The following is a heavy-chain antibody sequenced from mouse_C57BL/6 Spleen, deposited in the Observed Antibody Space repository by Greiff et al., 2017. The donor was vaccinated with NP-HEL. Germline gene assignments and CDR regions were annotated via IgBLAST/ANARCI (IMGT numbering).Heavy chain of an antibody. CDR1: GYTFTSYW. CDR3: GRGELGRGAMDY. J-gene: IGHJ4*01. V-gene: IGHV1-52*01. D-gene: IGHD4-1*01. CDR2: IDPSDSET. Sequence: QVQLQQPGAELVRPGSSVKLSCKASGYTFTSYWMHWVKQRPIQGLEWIGNIDPSDSETHYNQKFKDKATLTVDKSSSTAYMQLSSLTSEDSAVYYGGRGELGRGAMDYWGQGTSVTVSS.